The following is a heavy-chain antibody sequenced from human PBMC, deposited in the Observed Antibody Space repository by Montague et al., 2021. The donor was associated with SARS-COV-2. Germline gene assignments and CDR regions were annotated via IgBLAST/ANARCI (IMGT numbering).Heavy chain of an antibody. Sequence: SETLSLTCTVSGGSISSYCWSWIRQPPGKGLEWIGYIYYSGSTNHNPSLKSRVTISVDTSKNQFSLKLSSVTAADTAVYYCARDLGDYWGQGTLVTVSS. CDR1: GGSISSYC. CDR3: ARDLGDY. V-gene: IGHV4-59*13. J-gene: IGHJ4*02. CDR2: IYYSGST.